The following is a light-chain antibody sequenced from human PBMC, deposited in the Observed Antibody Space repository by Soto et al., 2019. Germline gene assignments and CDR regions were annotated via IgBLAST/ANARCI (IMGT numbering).Light chain of an antibody. V-gene: IGKV3-15*01. Sequence: EIVMTQSPATLSVSPGGRATLSCRASQSVSRNLAWYQQKPGQAPRLLIYGASTRATGIPARFSGSGSGTEFTLTISSLQSEDFAVYYCQQYNNWPRTFGQGTKVEIQ. CDR2: GAS. CDR3: QQYNNWPRT. J-gene: IGKJ1*01. CDR1: QSVSRN.